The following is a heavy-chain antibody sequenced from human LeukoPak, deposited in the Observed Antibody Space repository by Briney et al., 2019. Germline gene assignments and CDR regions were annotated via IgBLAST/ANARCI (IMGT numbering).Heavy chain of an antibody. J-gene: IGHJ4*02. V-gene: IGHV3-11*04. CDR1: GFTFSDYY. Sequence: GGSLRLSCAASGFTFSDYYMSWVRQAPGKGLEWVSYISSRGSTIYYADSVKGRFTISRDNAKNSLYLQVNSLRAEDTAVYYCARVWGYCSSTSCSGGGYFDYWGQGTLVTVSS. D-gene: IGHD2-2*01. CDR2: ISSRGSTI. CDR3: ARVWGYCSSTSCSGGGYFDY.